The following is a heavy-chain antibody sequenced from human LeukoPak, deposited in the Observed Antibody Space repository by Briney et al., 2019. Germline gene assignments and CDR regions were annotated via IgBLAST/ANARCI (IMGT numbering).Heavy chain of an antibody. CDR2: IYASGST. V-gene: IGHV4-4*07. CDR1: GGSISDYY. D-gene: IGHD6-13*01. Sequence: SETLSLTCTVSGGSISDYYWGWIRQPAGKGLEWIGRIYASGSTYYNPSLKSRVTMSVDTSKNQFSLKLTSVTAADTAVFYCAKAHSSSWYIYEYWGQGTLVTVSP. J-gene: IGHJ4*02. CDR3: AKAHSSSWYIYEY.